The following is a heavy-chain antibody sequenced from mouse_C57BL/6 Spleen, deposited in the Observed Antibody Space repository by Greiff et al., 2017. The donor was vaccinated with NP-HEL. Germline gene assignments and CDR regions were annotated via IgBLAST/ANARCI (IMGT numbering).Heavy chain of an antibody. CDR3: ASSYDYDVSWFAY. CDR2: IYPGSGNT. V-gene: IGHV1-66*01. J-gene: IGHJ3*01. Sequence: LPQAGPELVKPGASVKISGKASGYSFTSYYIHWVKQRPGQGLEWIGWIYPGSGNTKYNEKFKGKATLTADTSASTAYMQLSSLTSEDSAVYFCASSYDYDVSWFAYWGQGTLVTVSA. CDR1: GYSFTSYY. D-gene: IGHD2-4*01.